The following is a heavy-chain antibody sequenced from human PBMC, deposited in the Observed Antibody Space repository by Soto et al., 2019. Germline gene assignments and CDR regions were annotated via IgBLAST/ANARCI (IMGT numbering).Heavy chain of an antibody. CDR3: AKDVFAYYFDY. Sequence: EVQLLQSRGGLVQPGGSLRLSCTASGFTFTSHAINWVRQAPGKGLEWVSAISGGGGSAYYADSVRGRFTISRDNSKNTVYLQMTYLTADDTAVYYCAKDVFAYYFDYWGQGALVLVSS. J-gene: IGHJ4*02. CDR2: ISGGGGSA. V-gene: IGHV3-23*01. CDR1: GFTFTSHA.